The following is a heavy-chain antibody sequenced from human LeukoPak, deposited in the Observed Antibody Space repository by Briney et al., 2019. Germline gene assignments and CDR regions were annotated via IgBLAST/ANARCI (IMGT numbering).Heavy chain of an antibody. CDR1: GGSLCVFL. D-gene: IGHD3-16*01. Sequence: SEPLPHPRTVSGGSLCVFLWLGIPDPPRGGGEWLGHISLSGTTHYIPSLKGRLTVSTDTSRNQFSLKLISVTAADTAVYFCAREKTWGGPTLLDYWGQGTLVAVSS. J-gene: IGHJ4*02. CDR3: AREKTWGGPTLLDY. CDR2: ISLSGTT. V-gene: IGHV4-4*07.